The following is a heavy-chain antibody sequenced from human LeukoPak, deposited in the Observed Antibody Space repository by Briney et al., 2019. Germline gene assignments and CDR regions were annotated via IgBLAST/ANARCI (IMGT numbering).Heavy chain of an antibody. CDR3: ARWWHYGSGSYYYYYYMDV. CDR2: ISAYNGNT. J-gene: IGHJ6*03. V-gene: IGHV1-18*01. CDR1: GYTFTSYG. Sequence: ASVKVSCKASGYTFTSYGISWVRQAPGQGLEWMGWISAYNGNTNYAQMLQGRVTMTTDTSTSTAYMELRSLRSDDTAVYYCARWWHYGSGSYYYYYYMDVWGKGTTVTVSS. D-gene: IGHD3-10*01.